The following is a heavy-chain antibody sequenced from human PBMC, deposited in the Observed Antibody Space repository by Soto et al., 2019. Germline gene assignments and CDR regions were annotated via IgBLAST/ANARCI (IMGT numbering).Heavy chain of an antibody. Sequence: PSETLSLTCTVSGGSISSYYWSWIRQPPGKGLEWIGYIYYSGSTNYNPSLKSRVTISVDTSRNQFSLKLSSVTAADTAVYYCARGGSDTAMVITYMIDYWGQGTLVTVSS. V-gene: IGHV4-59*01. J-gene: IGHJ4*02. D-gene: IGHD5-18*01. CDR2: IYYSGST. CDR1: GGSISSYY. CDR3: ARGGSDTAMVITYMIDY.